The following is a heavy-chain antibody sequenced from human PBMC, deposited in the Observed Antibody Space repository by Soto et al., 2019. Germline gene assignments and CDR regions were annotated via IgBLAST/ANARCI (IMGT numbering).Heavy chain of an antibody. CDR3: AKEGVITAAFDY. CDR1: GFTFSSYA. CDR2: ITGSGGST. Sequence: QPGGSLRLSCAASGFTFSSYAMIWVRQAPGKGLEWVSAITGSGGSTNYGDSVKGRFTISKDNSKNTLYLQMNSLRAEDTAIYYCAKEGVITAAFDYWGQGTLVTVSS. D-gene: IGHD6-13*01. J-gene: IGHJ4*02. V-gene: IGHV3-23*01.